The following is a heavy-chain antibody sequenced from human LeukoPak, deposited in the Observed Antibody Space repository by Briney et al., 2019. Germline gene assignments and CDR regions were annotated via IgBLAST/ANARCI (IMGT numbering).Heavy chain of an antibody. CDR3: ARVPTYYDILTGYFFDAFDI. D-gene: IGHD3-9*01. CDR2: INTNTGNP. CDR1: GYTFTSYA. V-gene: IGHV7-4-1*02. J-gene: IGHJ3*02. Sequence: ASVKVSCKASGYTFTSYAMNWVRQAPGQGLEWMGWINTNTGNPTYAQGFTGRFVFSLDTSVSTAYLQISSLKAEDTAVYYCARVPTYYDILTGYFFDAFDIWGQGTMVTVSS.